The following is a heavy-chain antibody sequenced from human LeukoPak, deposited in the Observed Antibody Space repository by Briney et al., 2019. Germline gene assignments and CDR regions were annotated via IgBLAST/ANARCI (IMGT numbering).Heavy chain of an antibody. V-gene: IGHV4-59*01. Sequence: SETLSLTCTVSGCSISSYYWSWIRQPPGKGLEWIGYIYYSGSTNYNPSLKSRVTISVDTSKNQFSLKLSSVTAADTAVYYCARRAAARFDPWGQGTLVTVSS. CDR2: IYYSGST. D-gene: IGHD2-15*01. J-gene: IGHJ5*02. CDR3: ARRAAARFDP. CDR1: GCSISSYY.